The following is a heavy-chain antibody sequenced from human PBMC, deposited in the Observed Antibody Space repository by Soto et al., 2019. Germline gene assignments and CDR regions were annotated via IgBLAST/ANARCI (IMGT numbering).Heavy chain of an antibody. CDR2: ISSSSSYI. Sequence: GGSLRLSCAASGFTFSIYSMNWVRQAPGKGLEWVSSISSSSSYIYYADSVKGRFTISRDNAKNSLYLQMNSLRAEDTAVYYCARDYDYIWGSYRPSYPVGYWGQGTLVTVSS. CDR1: GFTFSIYS. D-gene: IGHD3-16*02. V-gene: IGHV3-21*01. CDR3: ARDYDYIWGSYRPSYPVGY. J-gene: IGHJ4*02.